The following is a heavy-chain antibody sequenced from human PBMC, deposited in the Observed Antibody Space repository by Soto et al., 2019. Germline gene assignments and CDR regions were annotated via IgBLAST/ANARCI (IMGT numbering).Heavy chain of an antibody. D-gene: IGHD3-9*01. CDR2: ISAYNGNT. J-gene: IGHJ5*02. CDR1: GYTFTSYG. V-gene: IGHV1-18*04. CDR3: ASDSLPTSVLRYFDWLSRGYWFDP. Sequence: GASVKVSCKASGYTFTSYGISWVRQAPGQGLEWMGWISAYNGNTNYAQKLQGRVTMTTDTSTSTAYMELRSLRSDDTAGYYCASDSLPTSVLRYFDWLSRGYWFDPWGQGTRVTVSS.